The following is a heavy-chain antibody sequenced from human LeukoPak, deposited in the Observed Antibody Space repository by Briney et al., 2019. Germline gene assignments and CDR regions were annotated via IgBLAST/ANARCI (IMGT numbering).Heavy chain of an antibody. D-gene: IGHD3-16*01. CDR2: ISGSGATT. V-gene: IGHV3-23*01. CDR3: ATDKFTC. J-gene: IGHJ4*02. CDR1: GFTFSNYA. Sequence: GGSLRLSCAASGFTFSNYAMSWVRQAPGKGLEWVSVISGSGATTDYADSAKGRFTVSRDNSKNTLYLQLNSLRAEDTAMYYCATDKFTCWGQGTLVIVSS.